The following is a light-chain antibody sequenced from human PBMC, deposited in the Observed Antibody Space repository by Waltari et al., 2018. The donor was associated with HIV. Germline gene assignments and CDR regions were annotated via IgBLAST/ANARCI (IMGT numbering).Light chain of an antibody. CDR3: CSYAGSNTFV. CDR1: NSHVGSYNL. Sequence: QSALTQPASVSGSPGQSITISCTGTNSHVGSYNLVPWYQQHQGKAPKLMIYEGSKRPSGVSNRFSGSKSGNTASLTISGLQAEDEADYYCCSYAGSNTFVFGTGTKVTVL. J-gene: IGLJ1*01. V-gene: IGLV2-23*03. CDR2: EGS.